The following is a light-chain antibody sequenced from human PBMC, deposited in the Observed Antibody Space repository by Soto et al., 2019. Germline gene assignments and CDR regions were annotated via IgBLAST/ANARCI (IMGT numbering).Light chain of an antibody. J-gene: IGKJ4*01. CDR1: QDISIY. Sequence: DIPMTQSPSSLSASVGDRVTITCRASQDISIYLAWYQQKPGKVPKLLIYAASTLQSGVPSRFSGSGSGTDFTLTIGSLQPEDVATYYCQKYNSVPLTFGGGTKVEIK. CDR3: QKYNSVPLT. V-gene: IGKV1-27*01. CDR2: AAS.